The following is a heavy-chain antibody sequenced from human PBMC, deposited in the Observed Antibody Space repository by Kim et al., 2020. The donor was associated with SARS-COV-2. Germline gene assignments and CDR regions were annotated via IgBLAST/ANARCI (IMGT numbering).Heavy chain of an antibody. D-gene: IGHD3-3*01. V-gene: IGHV3-43*01. CDR3: TKGYYEAYFQH. J-gene: IGHJ4*02. Sequence: NYADSVKGRFTISRDDSAKSLYLQMNSVRIEDTAVYYCTKGYYEAYFQHWGQGTLVTVSS.